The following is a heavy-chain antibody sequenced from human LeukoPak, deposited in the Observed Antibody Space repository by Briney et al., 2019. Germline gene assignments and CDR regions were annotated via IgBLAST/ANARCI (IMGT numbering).Heavy chain of an antibody. D-gene: IGHD3-22*01. CDR1: GFTFSSYG. J-gene: IGHJ4*02. CDR3: ARDLYRIVVVPHYFDY. Sequence: GGSLRLSCAASGFTFSSYGVHWVRQAPGKGLEWVAVVSYDGSNKYYADSVKGRFTISRDNSKNTLYLQMNSLRAEDTAVYYCARDLYRIVVVPHYFDYWGQGTLVTVSS. CDR2: VSYDGSNK. V-gene: IGHV3-30*03.